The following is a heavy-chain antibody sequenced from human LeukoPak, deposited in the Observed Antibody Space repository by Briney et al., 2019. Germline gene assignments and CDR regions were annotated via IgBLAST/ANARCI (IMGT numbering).Heavy chain of an antibody. V-gene: IGHV1-18*01. CDR3: ACLYYNRFDP. J-gene: IGHJ5*02. CDR2: ISAYNGNT. D-gene: IGHD3-10*01. Sequence: ASVKVSCKASGYTFTSYGISWVRQAPGQGLEWMGWISAYNGNTNYAQKLQGRVTMTTDTSTSTVYMELSSLRSEDTAVYYCACLYYNRFDPWGQGTLVTVSS. CDR1: GYTFTSYG.